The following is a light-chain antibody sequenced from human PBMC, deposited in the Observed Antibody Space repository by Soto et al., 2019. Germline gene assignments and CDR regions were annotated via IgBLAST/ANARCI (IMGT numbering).Light chain of an antibody. CDR3: QTWGSGII. J-gene: IGLJ2*01. Sequence: QPVLTQSPSASASLGASVKLTCTLSSAHSLFAIAWHQQQPDKGPRFLMKLNNDGSHTKGDGIPARFSGSSSGAERYLTISSLQSEDEADYYCQTWGSGIIFGGGTKVTVL. V-gene: IGLV4-69*01. CDR1: SAHSLFA. CDR2: LNNDGSH.